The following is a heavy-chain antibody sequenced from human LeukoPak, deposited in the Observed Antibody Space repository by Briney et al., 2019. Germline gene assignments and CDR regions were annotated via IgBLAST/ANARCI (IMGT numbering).Heavy chain of an antibody. CDR3: AREYCSGGSCYSFFDY. J-gene: IGHJ4*02. CDR1: GGSISSSSYY. D-gene: IGHD2-15*01. Sequence: PSETLSLTCTVSGGSISSSSYYWGWIRQPPGKGLEWIGYIYYSGSTKYNPSLKGRVTISVDTSKNQFSLKLSSVTAADTAVYYCAREYCSGGSCYSFFDYWGQGTLVTVSS. CDR2: IYYSGST. V-gene: IGHV4-61*01.